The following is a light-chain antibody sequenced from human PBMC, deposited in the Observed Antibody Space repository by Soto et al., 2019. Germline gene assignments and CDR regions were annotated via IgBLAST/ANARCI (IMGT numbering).Light chain of an antibody. J-gene: IGLJ3*02. Sequence: QSVLTQPPSVSGAPGQRVTISCTGSSSNIGAGHDVHWYQHLPGTAPKLLIYGNGNRPSGVPDRFSGSKSGTSASLAITGLQAEDEADYYCAAWDDSLRGVFGGGTKVTVL. CDR1: SSNIGAGHD. CDR2: GNG. V-gene: IGLV1-40*01. CDR3: AAWDDSLRGV.